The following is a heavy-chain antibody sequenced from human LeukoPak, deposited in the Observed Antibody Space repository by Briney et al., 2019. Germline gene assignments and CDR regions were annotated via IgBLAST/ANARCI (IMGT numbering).Heavy chain of an antibody. V-gene: IGHV3-15*07. Sequence: PGGSLRLSCAVSGLSLSNVWMNWVRQAPGKGLEWVGLIKSKTAGGTTDFAAPVRGRFTISRDDSKNTLYLQMNSLTSEDTGVYYCIHGGGYYFEYWGQGTLVTVSS. CDR3: IHGGGYYFEY. CDR1: GLSLSNVW. J-gene: IGHJ4*02. D-gene: IGHD2-15*01. CDR2: IKSKTAGGTT.